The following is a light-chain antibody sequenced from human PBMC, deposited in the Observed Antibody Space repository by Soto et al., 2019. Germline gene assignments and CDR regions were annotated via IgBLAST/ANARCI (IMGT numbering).Light chain of an antibody. Sequence: QSVLTQPASVSGSPGQSITISCTGTSSDVGSYNLVSWYQQHPGKAPKLMIYEGSKRPSGVANRFSGSKSGNTASLTISGLQAEVEADYYCCSYAGGSTFVFGGGTKLTV. CDR1: SSDVGSYNL. CDR2: EGS. V-gene: IGLV2-23*03. J-gene: IGLJ3*02. CDR3: CSYAGGSTFV.